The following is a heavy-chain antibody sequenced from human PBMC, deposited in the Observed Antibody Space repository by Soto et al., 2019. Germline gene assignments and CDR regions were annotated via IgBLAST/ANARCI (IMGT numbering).Heavy chain of an antibody. J-gene: IGHJ4*02. D-gene: IGHD3-9*01. CDR1: GFTFSGYS. CDR2: ISSGSKTI. Sequence: LRLSCAASGFTFSGYSVNWVRQAPGKGLEWVPYISSGSKTIYYADSVKGRFTVSRDNAKNSQYLQMNSLRDEDTAVYYCVREDILGVRSFDYWGQGPRSPSPQ. V-gene: IGHV3-48*02. CDR3: VREDILGVRSFDY.